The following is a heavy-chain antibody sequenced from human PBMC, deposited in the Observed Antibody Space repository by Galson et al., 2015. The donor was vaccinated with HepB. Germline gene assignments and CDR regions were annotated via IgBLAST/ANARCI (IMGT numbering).Heavy chain of an antibody. CDR3: ARGKYDSGTDYYFDY. D-gene: IGHD3-22*01. CDR2: ISSSSIYI. Sequence: SLRLSCAASGFSFNSYSMNWVRQAPGKGLEWVSAISSSSIYIYQADSVKGRFTTSRDNAKNSLYLQMNSLRAEDTAVYYCARGKYDSGTDYYFDYWGQGALVTVSS. J-gene: IGHJ4*02. CDR1: GFSFNSYS. V-gene: IGHV3-21*01.